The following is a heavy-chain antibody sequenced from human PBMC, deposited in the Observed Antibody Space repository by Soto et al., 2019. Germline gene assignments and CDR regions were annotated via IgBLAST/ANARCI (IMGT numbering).Heavy chain of an antibody. CDR3: ARFTPHYDFWSGVEGD. J-gene: IGHJ4*02. D-gene: IGHD3-3*01. Sequence: QLQLQESGPGLVKPSETLSLTCTVSGGSISSSSYYWGWIRQPPGKGLEWIGSIYYSGSTYYNPSLKSRVTISVDTSKNQFSLKLSSVTAADTAVYYCARFTPHYDFWSGVEGDWGQGTLVTVSS. V-gene: IGHV4-39*01. CDR1: GGSISSSSYY. CDR2: IYYSGST.